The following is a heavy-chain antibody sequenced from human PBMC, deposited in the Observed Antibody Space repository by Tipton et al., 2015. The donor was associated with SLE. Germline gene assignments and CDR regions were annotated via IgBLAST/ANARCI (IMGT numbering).Heavy chain of an antibody. CDR1: GGSISSSSYY. D-gene: IGHD3-3*01. Sequence: GLVKPSETLSLTCTVSGGSISSSSYYWGWIRRPPGKGLEWIGSIYYSGSTYYNPSLKSRVTISVDTSKNQFSLKLSSVTAADTAVYYCARDLRFLEWPGAFDIWGQGTMVTVSS. V-gene: IGHV4-39*07. CDR2: IYYSGST. CDR3: ARDLRFLEWPGAFDI. J-gene: IGHJ3*02.